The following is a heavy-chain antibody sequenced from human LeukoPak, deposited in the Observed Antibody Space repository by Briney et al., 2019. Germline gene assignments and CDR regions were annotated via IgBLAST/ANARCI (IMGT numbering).Heavy chain of an antibody. CDR2: IYPGDSDT. CDR3: ARQRVYCSSTTCRHVFGY. D-gene: IGHD2-2*01. V-gene: IGHV5-51*01. J-gene: IGHJ4*02. Sequence: GESLKISCKASGYSFTTYWIGWVRQMPGKGLEWMGIIYPGDSDTTYSPSFQGQVTISADKSISTAYLQWSSLKASDTAMYYCARQRVYCSSTTCRHVFGYWGQGTLVTVSS. CDR1: GYSFTTYW.